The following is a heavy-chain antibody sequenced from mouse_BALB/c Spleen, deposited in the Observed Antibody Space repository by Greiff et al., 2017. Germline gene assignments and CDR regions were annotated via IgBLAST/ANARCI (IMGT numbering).Heavy chain of an antibody. Sequence: EVKLMESGPGLVKPSQSLSLTCSVTGYSITSGYYWNWIRQFPGNKLEWMGYISYDGSNNYNPSLKNRISITRDTSKNQFFLKLNSVTTEDTATYYCARGGNDERSAMDYWGQGTSVTVSA. J-gene: IGHJ4*01. D-gene: IGHD2-2*01. CDR2: ISYDGSN. V-gene: IGHV3-6*02. CDR3: ARGGNDERSAMDY. CDR1: GYSITSGYY.